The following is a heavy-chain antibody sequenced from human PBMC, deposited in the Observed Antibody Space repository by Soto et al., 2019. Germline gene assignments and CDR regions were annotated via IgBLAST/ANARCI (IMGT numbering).Heavy chain of an antibody. CDR2: IAYDGSNK. V-gene: IGHV3-30*18. J-gene: IGHJ4*02. Sequence: QVQLVESGGGVVQPGRSLRLSCAASGFTFSSYGMHWVREAPGKGLEWVAVIAYDGSNKYYADSVKGRFTISRDNSKNTLYLQINSLRAEDTAVYYCTKVANSGSYSFGDYWGQVTLVTVS. D-gene: IGHD1-26*01. CDR3: TKVANSGSYSFGDY. CDR1: GFTFSSYG.